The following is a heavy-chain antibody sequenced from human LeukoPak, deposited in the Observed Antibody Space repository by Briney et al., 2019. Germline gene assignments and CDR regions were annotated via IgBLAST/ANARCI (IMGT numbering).Heavy chain of an antibody. CDR1: GFTFSSYA. CDR2: ISGSGGST. CDR3: AKREVIAILSYYYYYMDV. V-gene: IGHV3-23*01. D-gene: IGHD2-21*01. J-gene: IGHJ6*03. Sequence: GGSLRLSCAASGFTFSSYAMSWVRQAPGKGLEWVSAISGSGGSTYYADSVKGRFTISRDNSKNTLYLQMNSLRAEDTAVYYCAKREVIAILSYYYYYMDVWGKGTTVTVSS.